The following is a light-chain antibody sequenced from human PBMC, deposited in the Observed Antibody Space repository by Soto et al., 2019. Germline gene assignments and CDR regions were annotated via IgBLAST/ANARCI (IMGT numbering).Light chain of an antibody. CDR1: ESVSSN. V-gene: IGKV3-15*01. CDR2: GES. J-gene: IGKJ1*01. CDR3: HQYNKWRT. Sequence: VVSMSQGRLCVSSGERVALSCRASESVSSNLAWYQQKPGQAPRLLIYGESTRATGIPARISGSGSGTEFSLTIGSLQSEDFAVYDCHQYNKWRTFGQGTKVDIK.